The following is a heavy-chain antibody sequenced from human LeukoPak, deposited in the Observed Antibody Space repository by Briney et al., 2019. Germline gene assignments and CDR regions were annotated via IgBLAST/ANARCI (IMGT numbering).Heavy chain of an antibody. J-gene: IGHJ6*03. CDR3: ARGGTRTYYYYMDV. Sequence: PGGSLRLSCAASGFTFSDYYMSWIRQAPGKGLEWVSYISSSGSTIYYADSVKGRFTISRDNAKNSLYLQMNSLRGEDTALYYCARGGTRTYYYYMDVWGKGTTVTISS. CDR2: ISSSGSTI. D-gene: IGHD1-7*01. CDR1: GFTFSDYY. V-gene: IGHV3-11*04.